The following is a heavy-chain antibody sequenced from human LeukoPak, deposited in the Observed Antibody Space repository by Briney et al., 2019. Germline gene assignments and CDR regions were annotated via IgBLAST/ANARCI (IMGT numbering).Heavy chain of an antibody. Sequence: GGSLRLSCAASGFTFSGHWMHWVRQAPGKGLVWVSRINTDGSNAIYADSVRGRFTISRDNAKNTLYLQRNSLRAEDTAVYYCARVLSPSEAYDTWGQGTMVAVSS. CDR1: GFTFSGHW. V-gene: IGHV3-74*01. D-gene: IGHD5/OR15-5a*01. CDR2: INTDGSNA. J-gene: IGHJ3*02. CDR3: ARVLSPSEAYDT.